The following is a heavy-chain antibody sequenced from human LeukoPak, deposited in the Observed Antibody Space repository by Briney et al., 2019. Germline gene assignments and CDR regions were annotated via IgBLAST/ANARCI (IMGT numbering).Heavy chain of an antibody. CDR2: ISSSSSYI. D-gene: IGHD2-2*01. CDR3: ARVLRYQLPPDY. CDR1: GFTFSSYS. J-gene: IGHJ4*02. V-gene: IGHV3-21*04. Sequence: GGSLRLSCAASGFTFSSYSMNWVRQAPGKGLEWVSSISSSSSYIYYADSVKGRFTISRDNAKNSLYLQMNSLRAEDTAVYYCARVLRYQLPPDYWGQGTLVTVSS.